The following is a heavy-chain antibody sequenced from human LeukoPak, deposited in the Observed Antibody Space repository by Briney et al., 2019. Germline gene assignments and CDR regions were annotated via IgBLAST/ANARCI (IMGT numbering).Heavy chain of an antibody. CDR3: AKSAELAHYDY. V-gene: IGHV3-53*05. CDR2: IYSGGST. Sequence: GGSLRLSCAASGFTVSTNYMSWVRQAPGKGLEWVSLIYSGGSTHYADSVKGRFTISRDNSKNTLYLQMNSLRAEDTAVYYCAKSAELAHYDYWGQGTLVTVSS. CDR1: GFTVSTNY. D-gene: IGHD6-6*01. J-gene: IGHJ4*02.